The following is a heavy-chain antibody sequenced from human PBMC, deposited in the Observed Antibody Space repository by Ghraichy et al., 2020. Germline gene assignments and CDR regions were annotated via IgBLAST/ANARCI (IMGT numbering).Heavy chain of an antibody. Sequence: SETLSLTCAVYGGSFSGYYWTWIRQSPEKGLEWIGEINHSESTNYNPSLKSRVTISVDTSKNQFSLKLRSVTAADMAMYYCARVPDYGGNSRGGCFQHWGQGTLVTVSS. J-gene: IGHJ1*01. V-gene: IGHV4-34*01. CDR2: INHSEST. D-gene: IGHD4-23*01. CDR3: ARVPDYGGNSRGGCFQH. CDR1: GGSFSGYY.